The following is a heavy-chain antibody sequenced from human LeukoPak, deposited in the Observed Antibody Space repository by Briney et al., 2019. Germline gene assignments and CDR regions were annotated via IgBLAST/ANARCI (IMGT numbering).Heavy chain of an antibody. J-gene: IGHJ4*02. D-gene: IGHD3-3*01. CDR1: GGSVSSGSYY. CDR2: TYYSGST. Sequence: SETLSLTCTVSGGSVSSGSYYWSWIRQPPGKGLEWIGYTYYSGSTNYNPSLKSRVTISVDTSKNQFSLKLSSVTAADTAVYYCAREAAGDFWSGYYLDYWGQGTLVTVSS. CDR3: AREAAGDFWSGYYLDY. V-gene: IGHV4-61*01.